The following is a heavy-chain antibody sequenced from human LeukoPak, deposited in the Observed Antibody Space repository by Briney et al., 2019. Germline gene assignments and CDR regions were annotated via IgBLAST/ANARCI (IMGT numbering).Heavy chain of an antibody. D-gene: IGHD2-15*01. J-gene: IGHJ4*02. V-gene: IGHV3-23*01. CDR3: ASGYCSGGSCYSAYY. CDR2: VRDDGGNT. Sequence: TGGSLRLSSAASGFTFSTYDMSWVRQAPGKGLDWVSAVRDDGGNTYYADSVKGRFAISRDNSKNTLYLQMNSLRAEDTAVYYCASGYCSGGSCYSAYYWGQGTLVTVSS. CDR1: GFTFSTYD.